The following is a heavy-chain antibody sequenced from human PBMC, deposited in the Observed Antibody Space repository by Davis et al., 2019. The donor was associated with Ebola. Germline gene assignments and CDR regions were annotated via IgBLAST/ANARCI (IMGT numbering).Heavy chain of an antibody. Sequence: GESLKISCAASGFTFSSYWMSWVRQAPGKGLEWVANIKQDGSEKYYVDSVKGRFTISRDNAKNSLYLQMNSLRAEDTAVYYCANTAAAPRPWGQGTLVTVSS. V-gene: IGHV3-7*03. J-gene: IGHJ5*02. D-gene: IGHD6-13*01. CDR2: IKQDGSEK. CDR1: GFTFSSYW. CDR3: ANTAAAPRP.